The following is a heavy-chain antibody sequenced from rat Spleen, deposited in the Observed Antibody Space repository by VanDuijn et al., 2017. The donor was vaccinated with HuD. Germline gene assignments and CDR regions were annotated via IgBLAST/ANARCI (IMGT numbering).Heavy chain of an antibody. D-gene: IGHD1-6*01. Sequence: EVQLVESGGGLVQPGRSMKLSCAASGFTFSNYDMAWVRQAPTKGLEWVASISYDGRSTYYRDSVKGRFTISRDNAKGTLYLQMGSLRSEDTATYYCARRYYGYGDYWGQGVLVTVSS. J-gene: IGHJ2*01. CDR2: ISYDGRST. CDR1: GFTFSNYD. CDR3: ARRYYGYGDY. V-gene: IGHV5-25*01.